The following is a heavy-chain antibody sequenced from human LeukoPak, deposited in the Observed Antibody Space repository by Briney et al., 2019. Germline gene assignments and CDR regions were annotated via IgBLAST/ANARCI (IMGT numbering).Heavy chain of an antibody. D-gene: IGHD3-3*01. CDR2: INHTGGT. CDR1: GGSFSGFY. CDR3: ARIKNRVTTFGVAIAEHFFDS. V-gene: IGHV4-34*01. Sequence: SETLSLTCAVYGGSFSGFYWSWIRQPPGKGLEWIGDINHTGGTNYNPSLKSRVTMSVDTSKNQFSLKLSSVTAADTAVYYCARIKNRVTTFGVAIAEHFFDSWGQGILVTVSS. J-gene: IGHJ4*02.